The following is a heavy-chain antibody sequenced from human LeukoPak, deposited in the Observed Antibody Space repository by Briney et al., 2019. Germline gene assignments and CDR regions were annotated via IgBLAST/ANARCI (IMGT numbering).Heavy chain of an antibody. Sequence: SETLSLTCTVSGGSISSYYWSWIQQPAGKGLEWIGRIYTSGSTNYNPSLKSRVTMSVDTSKNQFSLKLSSVTAADTAVYYCARATYSSGWYYFDYWGQGTLVTVSS. CDR1: GGSISSYY. D-gene: IGHD6-19*01. CDR3: ARATYSSGWYYFDY. CDR2: IYTSGST. J-gene: IGHJ4*02. V-gene: IGHV4-4*07.